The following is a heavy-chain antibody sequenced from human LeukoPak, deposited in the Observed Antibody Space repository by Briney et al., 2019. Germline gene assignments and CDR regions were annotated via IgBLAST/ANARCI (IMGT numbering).Heavy chain of an antibody. CDR3: TSLVLGPRGNWFDP. CDR1: GFTFSGSA. J-gene: IGHJ5*02. Sequence: GGSLRLSCAASGFTFSGSAMHWVRQASGKGLEWVGRIRSKANSYATAYAASVKGRFTISRDDSKNTAYLQMNSLKTEDTAVYYCTSLVLGPRGNWFDPWGQGTLVTVSS. D-gene: IGHD2-8*02. V-gene: IGHV3-73*01. CDR2: IRSKANSYAT.